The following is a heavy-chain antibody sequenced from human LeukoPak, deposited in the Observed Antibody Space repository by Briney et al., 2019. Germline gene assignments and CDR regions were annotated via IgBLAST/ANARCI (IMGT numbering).Heavy chain of an antibody. CDR1: GGSISSSSYY. CDR3: ARDAYGGNSY. D-gene: IGHD4-23*01. CDR2: IYYSGST. J-gene: IGHJ4*02. Sequence: SETLSLTCTVSGGSISSSSYYWGWIRQPPGKGLEWIGSIYYSGSTYYNPSLKSRVTISVDTSKNQFSLKLSPVTAADTAVYYCARDAYGGNSYWGQGTLVTVSS. V-gene: IGHV4-39*07.